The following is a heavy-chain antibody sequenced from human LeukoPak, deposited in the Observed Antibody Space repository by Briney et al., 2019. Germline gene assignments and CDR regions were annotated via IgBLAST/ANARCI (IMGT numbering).Heavy chain of an antibody. Sequence: PGGSLRLSCAASGFTFSSYSMNWVRQAPGKGLEWVSYISGRSSTKYYADSVKGRFTISRDNAENSLYLQMNSLRVEDTAVYYCARARYLPYYYDSSGYQSAPFDYWGQGTLVTVSS. CDR1: GFTFSSYS. J-gene: IGHJ4*02. CDR3: ARARYLPYYYDSSGYQSAPFDY. CDR2: ISGRSSTK. V-gene: IGHV3-48*01. D-gene: IGHD3-22*01.